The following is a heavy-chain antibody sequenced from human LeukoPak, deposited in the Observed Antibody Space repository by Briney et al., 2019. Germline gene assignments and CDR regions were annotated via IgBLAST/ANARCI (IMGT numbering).Heavy chain of an antibody. CDR1: GGSISSSSYY. D-gene: IGHD6-13*01. CDR2: IYYSGST. J-gene: IGHJ3*02. V-gene: IGHV4-39*01. Sequence: SETLSLTCTVSGGSISSSSYYWGWIRQPPGKGLEWIGSIYYSGSTYYNPSLKSRVTISVDTSKNQFSLKLSSVTAADTAVYYCARHSGEIAAADAFDIWGQGTMVTVSS. CDR3: ARHSGEIAAADAFDI.